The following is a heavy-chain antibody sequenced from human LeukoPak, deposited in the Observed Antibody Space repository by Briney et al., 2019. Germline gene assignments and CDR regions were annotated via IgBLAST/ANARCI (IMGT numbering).Heavy chain of an antibody. D-gene: IGHD3-3*01. CDR1: GFTFSSYS. J-gene: IGHJ4*02. CDR3: PRYPFGVVNPSYFGF. Sequence: GGSLRLSCVASGFTFSSYSMSWVRQAPGKGPEWVASIKQDGSDKYYVDSVKGRFTISRDNAKNSLYLQVNSLRAEDTAVYYCPRYPFGVVNPSYFGFWGQGTLVTVSS. V-gene: IGHV3-7*01. CDR2: IKQDGSDK.